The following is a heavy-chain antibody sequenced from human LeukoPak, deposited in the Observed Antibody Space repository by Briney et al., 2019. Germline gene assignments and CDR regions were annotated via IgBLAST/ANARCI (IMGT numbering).Heavy chain of an antibody. V-gene: IGHV1-3*03. J-gene: IGHJ3*02. CDR3: ARLTGTGDAFDI. CDR2: INAGNGNT. CDR1: GYTFTSYA. D-gene: IGHD1-14*01. Sequence: ASVKVSCKASGYTFTSYAMHWVRQAPGQRLEWMGWINAGNGNTKYSQEFQGRVTITRDTSASTAYMELSSLRSEDMAVYYCARLTGTGDAFDIWGQGTMVTVSS.